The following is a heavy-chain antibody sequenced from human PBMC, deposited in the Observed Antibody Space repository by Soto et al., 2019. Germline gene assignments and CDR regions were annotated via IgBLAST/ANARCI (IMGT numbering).Heavy chain of an antibody. V-gene: IGHV3-30*04. CDR3: ARDNSQQQLEHHAQIDWYFDL. D-gene: IGHD6-13*01. CDR2: ISYDGSNK. CDR1: GFTFSSYA. J-gene: IGHJ2*01. Sequence: GGSLRLSCAASGFTFSSYAMHWVRQAPGKGLEWVAVISYDGSNKYYADSVKGRFTISRDNSKNTLYLQMNSLRAEDTAVYYCARDNSQQQLEHHAQIDWYFDLWGRGTLVTVSS.